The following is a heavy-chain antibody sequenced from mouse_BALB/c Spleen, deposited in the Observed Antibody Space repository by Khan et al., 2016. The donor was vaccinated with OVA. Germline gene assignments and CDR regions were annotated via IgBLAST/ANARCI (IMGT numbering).Heavy chain of an antibody. CDR3: ERRVINFDY. CDR2: INPSNGRT. J-gene: IGHJ2*01. V-gene: IGHV1S81*02. Sequence: QVQLQQPGAELVNPGASVNLSCKASGYTLTSYWMHWVKQRPGQGLEWIGEINPSNGRTNYNEKFKSKATLTVDKSSSTAYMQLSSPTSEDSAGYYCERRVINFDYWGQGTTLTVSS. D-gene: IGHD2-5*01. CDR1: GYTLTSYW.